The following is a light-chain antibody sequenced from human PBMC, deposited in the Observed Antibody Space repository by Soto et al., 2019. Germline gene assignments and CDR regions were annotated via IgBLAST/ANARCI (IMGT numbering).Light chain of an antibody. CDR2: AAS. V-gene: IGKV1-27*01. Sequence: IQLTQSPSSLSASVGDRVTITCRASQVISNYLAWYQQKPGDAPKLLIYAASTLQSGVPSRFSGSGSGTDFTLTISSLQPEDVATYYCQKYNSAPQTFGPGTKVDIK. CDR1: QVISNY. CDR3: QKYNSAPQT. J-gene: IGKJ3*01.